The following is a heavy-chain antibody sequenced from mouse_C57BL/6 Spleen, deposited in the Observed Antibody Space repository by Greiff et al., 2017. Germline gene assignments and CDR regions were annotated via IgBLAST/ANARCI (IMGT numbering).Heavy chain of an antibody. Sequence: QVQLKQSGPGLVQPSQSLSITCTVSGFSLTSYGVHWVRQSPGKGLEWLGVIWSGGSTDYNAAFISRLSISKDNSKSQVFCKMNSLQADDTAIYYCARGSGRGFAYWGQGTLVTVSA. J-gene: IGHJ3*01. V-gene: IGHV2-2*01. CDR3: ARGSGRGFAY. D-gene: IGHD3-1*01. CDR1: GFSLTSYG. CDR2: IWSGGST.